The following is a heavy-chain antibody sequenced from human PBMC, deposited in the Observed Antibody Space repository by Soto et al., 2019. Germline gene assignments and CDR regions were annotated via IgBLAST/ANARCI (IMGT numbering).Heavy chain of an antibody. J-gene: IGHJ5*02. CDR2: IYYSGST. CDR3: AREMVVVVPAATLRSWWFDP. Sequence: QVQLQESGPGLVKPSQTLSLTCTVSGGSISSGDYYWSWIRQPPGKGLEWIGYIYYSGSTYYNPSLKSRVTISVDTSKNQFSLKLSSVTAADTAVYCCAREMVVVVPAATLRSWWFDPWGQGTLVTVSS. V-gene: IGHV4-30-4*01. D-gene: IGHD2-2*01. CDR1: GGSISSGDYY.